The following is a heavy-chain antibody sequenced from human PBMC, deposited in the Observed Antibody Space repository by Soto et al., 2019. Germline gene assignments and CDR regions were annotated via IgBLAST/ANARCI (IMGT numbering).Heavy chain of an antibody. CDR1: GGSISSSSYY. V-gene: IGHV4-39*01. Sequence: SETLSLTCTVSGGSISSSSYYWGWIRQPPGKGLEWIGSIYYSGSTYYNPSLKSRVTISVDTSKNQFSLKLSSVTAADTAVYYCAPLVVVAAINGYYFDYWGQGTLVTVSS. D-gene: IGHD2-15*01. CDR3: APLVVVAAINGYYFDY. J-gene: IGHJ4*02. CDR2: IYYSGST.